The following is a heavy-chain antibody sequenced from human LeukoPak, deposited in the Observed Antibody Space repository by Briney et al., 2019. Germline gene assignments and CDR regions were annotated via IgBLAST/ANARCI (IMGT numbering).Heavy chain of an antibody. CDR3: ARGGKRRGISMIVVVITPRDAFDI. CDR2: ISGSGGST. Sequence: GGSLRLSCAASGFTFSSYGMSWVRQAPGKGLEWVSAISGSGGSTYYADSVKGRFTISRDNSKNTLYLQMNSLRAEDTAVYYCARGGKRRGISMIVVVITPRDAFDIWGQGTMVTVSS. J-gene: IGHJ3*02. CDR1: GFTFSSYG. V-gene: IGHV3-23*01. D-gene: IGHD3-22*01.